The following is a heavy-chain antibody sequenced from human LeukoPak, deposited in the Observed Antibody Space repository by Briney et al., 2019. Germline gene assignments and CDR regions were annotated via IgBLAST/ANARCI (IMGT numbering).Heavy chain of an antibody. J-gene: IGHJ6*02. CDR3: ARRPYSDTSGRLSDV. Sequence: GGSLRLSCAASGFAFSSYNMNWVRQAPGKGLEWISYIGSSGSPTHYADSVGGRFTISRDNAKNSLYLQMDSLRDEDTAVYFCARRPYSDTSGRLSDVWGQGTTVTVSS. V-gene: IGHV3-48*02. CDR2: IGSSGSPT. D-gene: IGHD3-22*01. CDR1: GFAFSSYN.